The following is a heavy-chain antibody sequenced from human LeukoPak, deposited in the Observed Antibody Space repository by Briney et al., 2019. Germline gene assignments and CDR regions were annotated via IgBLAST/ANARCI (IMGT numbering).Heavy chain of an antibody. V-gene: IGHV4-61*02. Sequence: SQTLSLTCTVSGGSISSGSYYWSWLRQPAGKGLEWIGRIYPSGTTNYNPSLKSRVTISVDTSKNQFSLKLRSVTAADTAVYYCARGQEVVAENYFDYWGQGTLVTVSS. D-gene: IGHD5-12*01. CDR1: GGSISSGSYY. J-gene: IGHJ4*02. CDR3: ARGQEVVAENYFDY. CDR2: IYPSGTT.